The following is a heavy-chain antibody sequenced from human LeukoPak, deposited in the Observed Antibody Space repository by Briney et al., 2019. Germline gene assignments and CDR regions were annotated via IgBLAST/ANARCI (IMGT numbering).Heavy chain of an antibody. J-gene: IGHJ6*03. V-gene: IGHV3-20*04. CDR1: GLRFEVYG. CDR2: LNWDGAST. Sequence: GGPLRLSCAASGLRFEVYGMSWSRKVPGKGLEWVSGLNWDGASTGYADSVKGRFTISSDNVKNFLYLQMNSLRVEDTALYFCGRVYCSTTSCYDYYDYYMDVWGKGTTVTVSS. CDR3: GRVYCSTTSCYDYYDYYMDV. D-gene: IGHD2-2*01.